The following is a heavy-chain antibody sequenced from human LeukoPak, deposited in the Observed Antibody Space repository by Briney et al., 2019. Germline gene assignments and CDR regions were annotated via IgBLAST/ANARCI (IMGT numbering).Heavy chain of an antibody. CDR2: IYYSGST. D-gene: IGHD6-13*01. Sequence: SETLSLTCTVSGGSISGSSFYWGWIRQPPGKGLEWIGSIYYSGSTNYSPSLKSRVTISVDMSKNQFSLKLNSVTASDTAVYYCATGASGPQQLAPCWGQGTLVTVSS. CDR1: GGSISGSSFY. V-gene: IGHV4-39*01. J-gene: IGHJ4*02. CDR3: ATGASGPQQLAPC.